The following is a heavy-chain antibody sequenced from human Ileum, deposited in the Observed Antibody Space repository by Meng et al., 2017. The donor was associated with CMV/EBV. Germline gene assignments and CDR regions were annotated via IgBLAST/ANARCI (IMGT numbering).Heavy chain of an antibody. J-gene: IGHJ6*02. CDR3: ARTCSSTSCYYYYYYGMDV. D-gene: IGHD2-2*01. CDR2: MNPNSGNT. Sequence: ASVKVSCKASGYTFTSYDINWVRQATGQGLEWMGWMNPNSGNTGYAQKFQGRVTMTRNTSIGTAYMELSSLRSEDTAVYYCARTCSSTSCYYYYYYGMDVWGQGTTVTVSS. V-gene: IGHV1-8*01. CDR1: GYTFTSYD.